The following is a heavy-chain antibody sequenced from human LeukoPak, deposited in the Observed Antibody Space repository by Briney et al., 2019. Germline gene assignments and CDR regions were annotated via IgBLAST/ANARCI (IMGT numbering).Heavy chain of an antibody. Sequence: GGSLRLSCAASGFTLSNYWMHWVRQAPGKGLVWVSRISSDGSTTNYADSVRGRFTISRDNAKNTLYLQMNSLRVEYTAVYYCANFGVAAVGTNGWGQGTLVTVSS. D-gene: IGHD6-13*01. CDR2: ISSDGSTT. CDR1: GFTLSNYW. V-gene: IGHV3-74*01. J-gene: IGHJ4*02. CDR3: ANFGVAAVGTNG.